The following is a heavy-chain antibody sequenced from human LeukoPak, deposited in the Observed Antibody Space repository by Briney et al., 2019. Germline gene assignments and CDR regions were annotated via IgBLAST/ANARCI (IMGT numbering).Heavy chain of an antibody. CDR2: IWYDGSKK. CDR1: GFTFSRYG. CDR3: SRANFGVDTYDY. Sequence: GRSLRLSCAASGFTFSRYGMHWVRQAPGEGLECVAVIWYDGSKKFYADSVKGRFTISRDNSKNTLYLQMNSLRVEDTAVYYCSRANFGVDTYDYWGQGTLVTVSS. J-gene: IGHJ4*02. D-gene: IGHD3-3*01. V-gene: IGHV3-33*01.